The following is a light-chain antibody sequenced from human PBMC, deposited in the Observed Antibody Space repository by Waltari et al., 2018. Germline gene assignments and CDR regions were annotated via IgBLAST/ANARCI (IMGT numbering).Light chain of an antibody. CDR2: DVS. V-gene: IGLV2-14*01. CDR1: SSEVGVYNS. CDR3: NSYAGSSSWV. Sequence: QSALTQPASVSGSPGQSITLSCIGTSSEVGVYNSVPWYQQLPGTAPKLMIYDVSARPSGVSNRFSGFKSGNTAFLTISGLHAEDEAYYYCNSYAGSSSWVFGGGTKLTVL. J-gene: IGLJ3*02.